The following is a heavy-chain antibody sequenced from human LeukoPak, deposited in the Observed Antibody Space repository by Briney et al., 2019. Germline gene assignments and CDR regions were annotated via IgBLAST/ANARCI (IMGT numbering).Heavy chain of an antibody. D-gene: IGHD2-15*01. CDR1: GYTFTSYG. CDR3: ARDHTDIVFVVAATPLDWFDP. V-gene: IGHV1-18*01. J-gene: IGHJ5*02. Sequence: ASVKVSCKASGYTFTSYGISWVRHAPGQGLEWMGWISAYNGNTNYAQKLQGRVTMTTDTSTSTAYMELRSLRSDDTAVYYCARDHTDIVFVVAATPLDWFDPWGQGTLVTVSS. CDR2: ISAYNGNT.